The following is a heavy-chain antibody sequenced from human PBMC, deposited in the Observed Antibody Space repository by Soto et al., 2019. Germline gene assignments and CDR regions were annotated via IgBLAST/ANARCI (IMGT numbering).Heavy chain of an antibody. V-gene: IGHV3-9*01. D-gene: IGHD1-7*01. Sequence: EVQLVESGGGLVQPGRSLRLSCAASGFTFDDYAMHWVRQAPGKGLEWVSGISWNSGSIGYADSVKGRFTISRDNAKNSLYLQMNSLRAEDTALYYCAKGELRGGYYYYMDVRGKGTTVTVSS. CDR1: GFTFDDYA. CDR2: ISWNSGSI. J-gene: IGHJ6*03. CDR3: AKGELRGGYYYYMDV.